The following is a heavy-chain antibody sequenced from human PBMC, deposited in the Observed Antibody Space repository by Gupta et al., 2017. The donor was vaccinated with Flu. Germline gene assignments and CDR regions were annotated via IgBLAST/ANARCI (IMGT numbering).Heavy chain of an antibody. CDR2: INPSGST. CDR3: ARVDYNDPVTFDP. CDR1: GGSFNNYY. Sequence: QVQLQQWGAGLLKPSETLSLTCAVYGGSFNNYYWSWIRQPPGKGLEWIGEINPSGSTNYKPSLESRITISIDPSRSQFSLRLHSVTAADTAVYFCARVDYNDPVTFDPWGQGTLVTVSS. D-gene: IGHD4-4*01. V-gene: IGHV4-34*01. J-gene: IGHJ5*02.